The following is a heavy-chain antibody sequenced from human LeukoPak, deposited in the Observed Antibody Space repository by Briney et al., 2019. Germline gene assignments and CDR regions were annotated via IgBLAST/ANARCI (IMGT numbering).Heavy chain of an antibody. J-gene: IGHJ4*02. V-gene: IGHV1-46*01. CDR1: DYTFISYG. CDR3: AREGYSYGYPDY. Sequence: GASVKVSCKTSDYTFISYGISWVRQAPGQGLEWMGIINPSGGSTSYAQKFQGRVTMTRDTSTSTVYMELSSLRSEDTAVYYCAREGYSYGYPDYWGQGTLVTVSS. D-gene: IGHD5-18*01. CDR2: INPSGGST.